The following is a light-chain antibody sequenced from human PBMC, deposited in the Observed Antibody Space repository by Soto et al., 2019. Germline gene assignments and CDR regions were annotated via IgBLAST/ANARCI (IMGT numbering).Light chain of an antibody. J-gene: IGKJ1*01. CDR1: QNINIW. CDR2: DAS. Sequence: DIQMTQSRSSLSASVGDRVTITCRASQNINIWLAWYQQKPGKAPKLLIFDASSLESGVPSRFSGSGSGTEFTLTISSLQPDDFATYYCRQYNSYSWTFGQGTKVDI. CDR3: RQYNSYSWT. V-gene: IGKV1-5*01.